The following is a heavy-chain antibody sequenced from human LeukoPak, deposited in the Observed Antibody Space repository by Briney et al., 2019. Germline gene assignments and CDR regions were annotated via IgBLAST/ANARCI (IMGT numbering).Heavy chain of an antibody. V-gene: IGHV4-34*01. CDR2: INHSGST. CDR3: ASAADCSSTSCPPDY. CDR1: GGSFSGYY. D-gene: IGHD2-2*01. J-gene: IGHJ4*02. Sequence: SETLSLTCAVYGGSFSGYYWSWIRQPPGKGLEWIGEINHSGSTNYSPSLKSRVTISVDTSKNQFSLKLSSVTAADTAVYYCASAADCSSTSCPPDYWGQGTLVTVSS.